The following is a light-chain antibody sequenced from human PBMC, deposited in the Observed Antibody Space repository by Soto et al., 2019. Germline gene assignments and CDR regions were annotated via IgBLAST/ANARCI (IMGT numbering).Light chain of an antibody. CDR3: AAWDDSLSGLYVV. CDR1: SSNIGSNY. CDR2: RNN. Sequence: QSALTQPPSASGTPGQRVTISCSGSSSNIGSNYVYWYQQLPGTAPKLLIYRNNQRPSGVPDRFSGSKSGTSASLAISGLRSEDEADYYCAAWDDSLSGLYVVFGGGTQLTVL. J-gene: IGLJ2*01. V-gene: IGLV1-47*01.